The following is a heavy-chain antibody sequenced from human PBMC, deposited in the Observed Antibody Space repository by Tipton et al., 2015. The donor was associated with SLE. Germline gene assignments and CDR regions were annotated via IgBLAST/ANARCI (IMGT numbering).Heavy chain of an antibody. CDR2: ISGANGYT. CDR1: GYTFSNYG. V-gene: IGHV1-18*04. J-gene: IGHJ3*02. Sequence: QLVQSGAEVKNPGASVKVSCKASGYTFSNYGISWVRQVPGQGLEWMGWISGANGYTNFAQRFQGRVTMTTDTSTSTAYMELTSLRSDDTAVYYCARDPDSMIVVVRDAFDIWGQGTMVTVSS. CDR3: ARDPDSMIVVVRDAFDI. D-gene: IGHD3-22*01.